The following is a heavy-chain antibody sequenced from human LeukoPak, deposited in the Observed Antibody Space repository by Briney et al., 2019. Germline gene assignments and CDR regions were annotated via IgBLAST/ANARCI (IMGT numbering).Heavy chain of an antibody. J-gene: IGHJ4*02. CDR2: TSEDGSEK. Sequence: GGSLRLSCTASGFTFSAYWMSWVRQAPGKGLEWVANTSEDGSEKYYVDSVKGRFTISRDNAKNSLYLQLISVRAQDTAVYYCARDLAGHYYGSGSSFDYWGQGTLVTVSS. CDR1: GFTFSAYW. V-gene: IGHV3-7*01. CDR3: ARDLAGHYYGSGSSFDY. D-gene: IGHD3-10*01.